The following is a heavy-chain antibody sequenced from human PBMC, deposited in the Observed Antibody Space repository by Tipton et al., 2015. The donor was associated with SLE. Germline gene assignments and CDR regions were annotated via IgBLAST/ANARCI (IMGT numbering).Heavy chain of an antibody. Sequence: GSLRLSCTASGFAFSFHTMTWVRQAPGKGLEWVANIKEDGSEKYYVDSVKGRFTISRDNAKNSLYLQMNSLRAEDTAVYYCARGWAAAGEIFDYWGQGTLVTVSS. CDR3: ARGWAAAGEIFDY. J-gene: IGHJ4*02. CDR1: GFAFSFHT. D-gene: IGHD6-13*01. CDR2: IKEDGSEK. V-gene: IGHV3-7*01.